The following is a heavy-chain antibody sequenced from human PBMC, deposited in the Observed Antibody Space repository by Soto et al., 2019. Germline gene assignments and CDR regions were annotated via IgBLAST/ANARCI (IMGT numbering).Heavy chain of an antibody. Sequence: GGSLRLSCAASGFTFSNYWMHWVRQAPGKGLGWVSRISIDGSTTNYADSVKGRFTISRDNAKNTLYLQMTSLRAEDTAVYYCAKGGRPWLCTSDFSCWGQGALGTVSS. CDR1: GFTFSNYW. J-gene: IGHJ4*02. D-gene: IGHD6-19*01. V-gene: IGHV3-74*01. CDR2: ISIDGSTT. CDR3: AKGGRPWLCTSDFSC.